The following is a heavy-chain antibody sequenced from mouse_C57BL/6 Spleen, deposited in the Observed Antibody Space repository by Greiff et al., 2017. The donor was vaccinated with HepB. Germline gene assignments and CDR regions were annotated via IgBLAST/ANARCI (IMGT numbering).Heavy chain of an antibody. J-gene: IGHJ4*01. D-gene: IGHD1-1*01. CDR1: GYTFTDYY. CDR2: IYPGSGNT. CDR3: ARCHNYYGSSYDYAMDY. V-gene: IGHV1-76*01. Sequence: QVQLQQSGAELVRPGASVKLSCKASGYTFTDYYINWVKQRPGQGLEWIARIYPGSGNTYYNEKFKGKATLTAEKSSSTAYMQLSSLTSEDSAVYFCARCHNYYGSSYDYAMDYWGQGTSVTVSS.